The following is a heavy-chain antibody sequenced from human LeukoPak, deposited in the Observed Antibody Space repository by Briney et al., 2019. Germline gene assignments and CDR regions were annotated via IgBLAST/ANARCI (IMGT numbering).Heavy chain of an antibody. CDR1: GNYC. CDR3: VSFYEAY. J-gene: IGHJ4*02. Sequence: GGSLRLSCAASGNYCMHWVRQAPGKGLVWVSHINSDGSWTSYADSVKGLFTISKDNAKNTVYLQMNNLRAEDTAVYYCVSFYEAYWGRGTLVTVSS. D-gene: IGHD2/OR15-2a*01. CDR2: INSDGSWT. V-gene: IGHV3-74*01.